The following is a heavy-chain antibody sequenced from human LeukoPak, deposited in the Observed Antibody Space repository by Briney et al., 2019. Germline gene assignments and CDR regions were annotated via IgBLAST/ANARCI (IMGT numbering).Heavy chain of an antibody. Sequence: SETLSFTCAVYGGSFSGYYWSWIRQPPGKGLEWIGEINHSGSTNYNPSLKSRVTISVDTSKNQFSLKLSSVTAADTAVYYCARRLGRTFTVAYYFGYWGHGTLVTVSS. J-gene: IGHJ4*01. V-gene: IGHV4-34*01. CDR2: INHSGST. D-gene: IGHD4-23*01. CDR3: ARRLGRTFTVAYYFGY. CDR1: GGSFSGYY.